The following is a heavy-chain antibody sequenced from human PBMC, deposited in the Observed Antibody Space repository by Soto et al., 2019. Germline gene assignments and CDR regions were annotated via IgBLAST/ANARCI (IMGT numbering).Heavy chain of an antibody. Sequence: GGSLRLSCAASGFTFSSYGMHWVRQAPGKGLEWVAVILYDGSNKYYADSVKGRFTISRDNSKNTLYLQMNSLRAEDTAVYYCARDKQVITGTVWKYYYYYGMHVWGPTTTVTGSS. CDR1: GFTFSSYG. V-gene: IGHV3-33*01. D-gene: IGHD1-7*01. CDR2: ILYDGSNK. CDR3: ARDKQVITGTVWKYYYYYGMHV. J-gene: IGHJ6*02.